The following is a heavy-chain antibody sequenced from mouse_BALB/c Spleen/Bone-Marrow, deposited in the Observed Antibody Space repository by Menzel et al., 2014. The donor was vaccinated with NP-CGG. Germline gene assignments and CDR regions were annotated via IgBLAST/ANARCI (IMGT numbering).Heavy chain of an antibody. CDR2: IDPANGNT. CDR3: AMYYYGSSLFAY. J-gene: IGHJ3*01. D-gene: IGHD1-1*01. V-gene: IGHV14-3*02. Sequence: VQLKESGSELVKPGASVKLSCTASGFNIKVTYMHWVKQRPEQGLEWIGRIDPANGNTKYDPKFQGKATITADTSSNTAYLQLSSLTSEDTAVYYCAMYYYGSSLFAYWGQGTLVTVSA. CDR1: GFNIKVTY.